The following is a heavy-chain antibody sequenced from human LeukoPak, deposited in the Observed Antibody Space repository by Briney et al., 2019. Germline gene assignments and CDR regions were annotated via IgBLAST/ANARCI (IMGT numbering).Heavy chain of an antibody. CDR2: IGSSSSTI. CDR1: GFTFSNYN. Sequence: GGSLRLSCAASGFTFSNYNMNWVRQAPGKGLEWVSYIGSSSSTIYYADSVKGRFTISRDNAKNSLYLQMNSLRAEDTAVYYCARGLYCSGGSCYGRFDYWGQGTLVTVSS. V-gene: IGHV3-48*01. CDR3: ARGLYCSGGSCYGRFDY. J-gene: IGHJ4*02. D-gene: IGHD2-15*01.